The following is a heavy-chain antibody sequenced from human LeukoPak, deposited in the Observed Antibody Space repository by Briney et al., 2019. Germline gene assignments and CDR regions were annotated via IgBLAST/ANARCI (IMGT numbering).Heavy chain of an antibody. Sequence: ASVKVSCKASGYTFTSYGISWVRQAPGQGLEWMGWISPNSGGTNYAQKFQGRVTMTRDTSISTAYMELSRLRSDDTAVYYCARAGIAAPSDYWGQGTLVTVSS. CDR1: GYTFTSYG. D-gene: IGHD6-13*01. V-gene: IGHV1-2*02. J-gene: IGHJ4*02. CDR2: ISPNSGGT. CDR3: ARAGIAAPSDY.